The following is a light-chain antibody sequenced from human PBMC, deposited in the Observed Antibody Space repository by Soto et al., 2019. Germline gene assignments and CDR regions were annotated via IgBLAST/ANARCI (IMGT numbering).Light chain of an antibody. V-gene: IGLV1-40*01. CDR1: SSNIGAGYD. Sequence: QSVLTQPPSVSGAPGQRVTISCTGSSSNIGAGYDVHWYQQLPGTPPKLLNYGNSNRPSGVPDRFSGSKSGTSASLAITGLQAEDEADYYCQSYDSSLSGYVFGTGTKLTVL. J-gene: IGLJ1*01. CDR3: QSYDSSLSGYV. CDR2: GNS.